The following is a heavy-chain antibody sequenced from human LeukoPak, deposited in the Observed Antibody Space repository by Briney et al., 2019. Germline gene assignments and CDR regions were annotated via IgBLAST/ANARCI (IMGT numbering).Heavy chain of an antibody. D-gene: IGHD6-6*01. Sequence: ASVKVSCKASGGTFSSYAISWVRQAPGQGLEWMGGIIPIFGTANYAQKFQGRVTITADESTSTAYMELSSLRSEDTAVYYCARGRYSSSSRGFDYWGQGTLGTVSS. J-gene: IGHJ4*02. CDR3: ARGRYSSSSRGFDY. CDR1: GGTFSSYA. V-gene: IGHV1-69*13. CDR2: IIPIFGTA.